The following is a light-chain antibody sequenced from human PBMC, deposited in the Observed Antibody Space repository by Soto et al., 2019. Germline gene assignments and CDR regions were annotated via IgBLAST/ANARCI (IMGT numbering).Light chain of an antibody. J-gene: IGKJ1*01. V-gene: IGKV3-11*01. Sequence: EIVLTQSPGTLSMSPGERAALSCRASQNVGNFLAWYQQKPGQAPRLLIYDASNRPPGIPARFSGSGSGTDFTLAISSLESEDFAVYFCQQRFNWPATFGQGTKVEIK. CDR3: QQRFNWPAT. CDR2: DAS. CDR1: QNVGNF.